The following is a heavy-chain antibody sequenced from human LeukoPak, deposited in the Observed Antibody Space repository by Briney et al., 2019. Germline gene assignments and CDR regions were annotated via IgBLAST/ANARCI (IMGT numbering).Heavy chain of an antibody. D-gene: IGHD6-13*01. CDR3: ASPPPPIDSSPEVPYYFDY. CDR1: GGTFSSYA. CDR2: IIPIFGTA. J-gene: IGHJ4*02. Sequence: SVEVSCKASGGTFSSYAISWVRQAPGQGLEWMGGIIPIFGTANYAQKFQGRVTITADESTSTAYMELSSLRSEDTAVYYCASPPPPIDSSPEVPYYFDYWGQGTLVTVSS. V-gene: IGHV1-69*01.